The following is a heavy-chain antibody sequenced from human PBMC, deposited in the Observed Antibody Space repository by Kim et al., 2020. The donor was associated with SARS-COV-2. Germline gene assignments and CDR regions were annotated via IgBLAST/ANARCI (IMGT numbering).Heavy chain of an antibody. CDR2: INHSGST. J-gene: IGHJ2*01. Sequence: SETLSLTCAVYGGSFSGYYWNWIRQPPGKGLEWVWEINHSGSTNYNPTLRRRVTISLDTSKNQFSLKLSSVTAADTAVYYCATEIAAAGTVFVGWGRGTLVTVSS. D-gene: IGHD6-13*01. CDR3: ATEIAAAGTVFVG. CDR1: GGSFSGYY. V-gene: IGHV4-34*01.